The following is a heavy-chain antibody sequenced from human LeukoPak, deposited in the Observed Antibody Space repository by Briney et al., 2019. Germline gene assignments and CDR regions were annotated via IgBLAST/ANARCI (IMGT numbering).Heavy chain of an antibody. CDR3: ARWVYDRSGYYPDWYFDL. D-gene: IGHD3-22*01. V-gene: IGHV4-59*08. Sequence: SETLSLTCAVSGGSISGYYWTWIRQPPGKRLEWVGYIYSSGSTNYNPSLQSRLTMSVDTSMNQFSLKLTSVTAADTAVYYCARWVYDRSGYYPDWYFDLWGRGTLVTVSS. CDR1: GGSISGYY. CDR2: IYSSGST. J-gene: IGHJ2*01.